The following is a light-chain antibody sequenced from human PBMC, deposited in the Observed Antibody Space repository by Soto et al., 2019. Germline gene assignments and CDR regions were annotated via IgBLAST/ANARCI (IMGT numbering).Light chain of an antibody. CDR3: SSYTSSNAEV. CDR1: SNDVGGYNY. CDR2: DVT. J-gene: IGLJ1*01. V-gene: IGLV2-14*03. Sequence: QSVLTQPASVSGSPGQSITISCTGTSNDVGGYNYVFWYQHHPGKAPKLIICDVTDRPSGISYRFSASKSGNTASLTISGLQAEDEADYYCSSYTSSNAEVFGTGTKVTVL.